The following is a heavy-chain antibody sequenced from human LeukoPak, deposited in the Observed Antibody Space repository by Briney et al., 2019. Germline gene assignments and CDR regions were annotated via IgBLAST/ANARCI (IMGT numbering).Heavy chain of an antibody. CDR2: ISDSGGST. V-gene: IGHV3-23*01. CDR1: GFTLSSYA. CDR3: ARDPRCSSMSCYRSSFYGMDV. J-gene: IGHJ6*02. Sequence: PGGSLRLSCTASGFTLSSYAMAWVRQAPGKGLDWVSTISDSGGSTFYADSVKGRFTISRDNAKNSLYLQMNSLRAEDTAVYYCARDPRCSSMSCYRSSFYGMDVWGQGTTVTVSS. D-gene: IGHD2-2*01.